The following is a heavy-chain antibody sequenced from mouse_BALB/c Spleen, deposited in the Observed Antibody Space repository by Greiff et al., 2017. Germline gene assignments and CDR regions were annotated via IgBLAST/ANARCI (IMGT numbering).Heavy chain of an antibody. V-gene: IGHV3-6*02. CDR2: ISYDGSN. CDR1: GYSITSGYY. CDR3: ARRGYFDY. Sequence: EVQLQESGPGLVKPSQSLSLTCSVTGYSITSGYYWSWIRQFPGNKLEWMGYISYDGSNNYNPSLKNRISITRDTSKNQFFLKLNSVTTEDTATYYCARRGYFDYWGQGTTLTVSS. J-gene: IGHJ2*01.